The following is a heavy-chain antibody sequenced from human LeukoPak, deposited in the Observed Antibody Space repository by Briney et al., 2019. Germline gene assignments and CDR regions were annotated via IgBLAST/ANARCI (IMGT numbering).Heavy chain of an antibody. CDR1: GYTFTSYG. CDR2: ISAYNGNT. D-gene: IGHD6-19*01. V-gene: IGHV1-18*01. J-gene: IGHJ5*02. Sequence: ASVKVSCKASGYTFTSYGISWGRQAPGHGVEWLGWISAYNGNTNYAQKLQGRVTMTTDTSTSTAYMELRSLRSDDTAMYYCARDVGITVADSFDPWGQGTLVTVSS. CDR3: ARDVGITVADSFDP.